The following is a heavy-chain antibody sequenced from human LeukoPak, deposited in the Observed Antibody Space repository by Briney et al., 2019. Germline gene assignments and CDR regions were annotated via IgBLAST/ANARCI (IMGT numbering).Heavy chain of an antibody. V-gene: IGHV3-21*01. Sequence: GGSLRLSCAASGFTFSSYSMNWVRQAPGKGLEWVSSISSSSSYIYYADSVKGRFTIPRDNAKNSLYLQMNSLRAEDTAVYYCARVGYSGYDGAYYFDYWGQGTLVTVSS. CDR1: GFTFSSYS. J-gene: IGHJ4*02. CDR3: ARVGYSGYDGAYYFDY. D-gene: IGHD5-12*01. CDR2: ISSSSSYI.